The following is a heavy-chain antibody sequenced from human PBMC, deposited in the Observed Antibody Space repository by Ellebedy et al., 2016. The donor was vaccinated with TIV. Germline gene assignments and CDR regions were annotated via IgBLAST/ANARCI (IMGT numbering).Heavy chain of an antibody. CDR3: ARGDSSGYTPSPYYYYYYGMDV. CDR2: INAGNGNT. CDR1: GYTFTSYA. V-gene: IGHV1-3*01. D-gene: IGHD3-22*01. Sequence: ASVKVSXXASGYTFTSYAMHWVRQAPGQRLEWMGWINAGNGNTKYSQKFQGRVTITRDTSASTAYMELSSLRSEDTAVYYCARGDSSGYTPSPYYYYYYGMDVWGQGTTVTVSS. J-gene: IGHJ6*02.